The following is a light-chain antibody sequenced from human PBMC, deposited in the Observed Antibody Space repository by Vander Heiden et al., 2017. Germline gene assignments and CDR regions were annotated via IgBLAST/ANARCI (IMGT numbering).Light chain of an antibody. Sequence: ALTPPSPVAWSPGPSITISCTGTSSDVGSYNLVSWYQQHPGKAPKLMIYEGSKRPSGVSNRFSGSKSGNTASLTISGLQAEDEADYYCCSYAGSSTFGVFGGGTKLTVL. V-gene: IGLV2-23*03. CDR1: SSDVGSYNL. CDR3: CSYAGSSTFGV. CDR2: EGS. J-gene: IGLJ3*02.